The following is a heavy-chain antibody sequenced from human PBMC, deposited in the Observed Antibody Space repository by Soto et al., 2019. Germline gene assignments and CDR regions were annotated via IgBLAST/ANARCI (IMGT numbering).Heavy chain of an antibody. CDR3: ASTAWGYCTNGVCSYFDY. V-gene: IGHV4-59*01. D-gene: IGHD2-8*01. CDR2: IYYSGST. J-gene: IGHJ4*02. CDR1: GGSISSYY. Sequence: PSETLSLTCTVSGGSISSYYWSWIRQPPGKGLEWIGYIYYSGSTNYNPSLKSRVTISVDTSKNRFSLKLSSVTAADTAVYYCASTAWGYCTNGVCSYFDYWGQGTLVTVSS.